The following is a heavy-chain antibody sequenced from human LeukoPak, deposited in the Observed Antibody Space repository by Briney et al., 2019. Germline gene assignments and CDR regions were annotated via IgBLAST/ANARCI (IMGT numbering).Heavy chain of an antibody. CDR3: ASDRSGLSFCF. Sequence: SETLSLTCTVSGGSISSYYWSWIRQPPGKGLEWIGYIYYSGSTYYNSSLKSRITMSVDTSKNQFSLKLTSVTAADTAVYYCASDRSGLSFCFWGQGTLVTVSS. J-gene: IGHJ4*02. D-gene: IGHD3-22*01. CDR2: IYYSGST. CDR1: GGSISSYY. V-gene: IGHV4-59*04.